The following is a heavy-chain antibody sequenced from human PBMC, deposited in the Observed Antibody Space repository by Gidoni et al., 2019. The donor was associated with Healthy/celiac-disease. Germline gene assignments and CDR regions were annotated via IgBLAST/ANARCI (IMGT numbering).Heavy chain of an antibody. D-gene: IGHD4-17*01. V-gene: IGHV3-20*04. Sequence: SCAASGFTFDDYGMSWVRQAPGKGLEWVSGINWNGGSTGYADSVKGRFTISRDNAKNSLYLQMNSLRAEDTALYYCARGPTYGDYGGAYYYYYGMDVWGQGTTVTVSS. CDR1: GFTFDDYG. CDR2: INWNGGST. J-gene: IGHJ6*02. CDR3: ARGPTYGDYGGAYYYYYGMDV.